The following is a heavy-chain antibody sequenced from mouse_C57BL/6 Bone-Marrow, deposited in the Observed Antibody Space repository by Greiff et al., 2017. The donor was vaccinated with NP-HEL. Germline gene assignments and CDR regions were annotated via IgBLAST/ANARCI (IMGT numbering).Heavy chain of an antibody. CDR2: IDPSDSET. V-gene: IGHV1-52*01. CDR3: ASLGYYGSSLDV. J-gene: IGHJ1*03. D-gene: IGHD1-1*01. CDR1: GYTFTSYW. Sequence: QVQLQQPGAELVRPGSSVKLSCKASGYTFTSYWMHWVKQRPIQGLEWIGNIDPSDSETHYNQKFKDKATLTVDKSSSTAYMQLSSLTSEDSAVYYCASLGYYGSSLDVWGTGTTVTVSS.